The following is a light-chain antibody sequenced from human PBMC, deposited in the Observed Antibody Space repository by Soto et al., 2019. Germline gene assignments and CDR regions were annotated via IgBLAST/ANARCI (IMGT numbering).Light chain of an antibody. Sequence: EIVLTQSPGTLSLSPGERATLSCRASQSISGTFFAWYQQKPGQAPRPLIYGASRRAVGVPDRFSGSGSGTEFTLTISRLEPEDFAVYYCQQYESSRTVGQGTKVEIK. CDR2: GAS. CDR3: QQYESSRT. CDR1: QSISGTF. V-gene: IGKV3-20*01. J-gene: IGKJ1*01.